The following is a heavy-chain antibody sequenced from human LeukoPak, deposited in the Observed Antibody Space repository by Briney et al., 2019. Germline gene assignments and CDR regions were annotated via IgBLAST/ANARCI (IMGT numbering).Heavy chain of an antibody. Sequence: GASVKVSCKASGYTFTGYYMHWVRQAPGQGLEWMGWINPKNAGTNYAQKFQGRVTMTRDTSISTAYMELSRLRSDDTAVYYCARRAVAYYYYYYMDVWGKGTTVTVSS. CDR2: INPKNAGT. CDR1: GYTFTGYY. CDR3: ARRAVAYYYYYYMDV. V-gene: IGHV1-2*02. D-gene: IGHD6-19*01. J-gene: IGHJ6*03.